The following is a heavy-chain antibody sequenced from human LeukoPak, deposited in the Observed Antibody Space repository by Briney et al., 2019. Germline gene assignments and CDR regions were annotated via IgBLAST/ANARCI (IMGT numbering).Heavy chain of an antibody. D-gene: IGHD6-6*01. CDR1: GGSFSGYY. J-gene: IGHJ2*01. V-gene: IGHV4-34*01. Sequence: PSETLSLTCAVYGGSFSGYYWSWIRQPPGKGLEWIGEINHSGSTNYNPSLKSRVTISVDTSKNQFSLKLSSVSDADTGVYYCARGSRRADRPILGGYWYFDLWGRGTLVTVSS. CDR3: ARGSRRADRPILGGYWYFDL. CDR2: INHSGST.